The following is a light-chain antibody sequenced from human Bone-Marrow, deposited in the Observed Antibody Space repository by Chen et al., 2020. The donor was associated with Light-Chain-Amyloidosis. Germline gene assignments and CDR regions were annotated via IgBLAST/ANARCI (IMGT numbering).Light chain of an antibody. Sequence: EIVLTQSPGTLSLSPGEGANLSCRASQTISSNYLTWYQQEFGQAHRLLIYGSSSRATGIPDRFTGSGSGTDFTLTINRLEPEDFAMYYCQQYGTSPLTFGGGTKVEIK. J-gene: IGKJ4*01. CDR2: GSS. CDR3: QQYGTSPLT. V-gene: IGKV3-20*01. CDR1: QTISSNY.